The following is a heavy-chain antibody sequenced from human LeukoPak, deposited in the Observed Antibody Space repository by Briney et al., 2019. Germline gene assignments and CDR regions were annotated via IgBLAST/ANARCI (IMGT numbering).Heavy chain of an antibody. CDR3: ARTLYSGSYDDAFDI. Sequence: SETLSLTCTVSGGSVSSGSYYWSWIRQPPGKGLEWIGYIYHSGSTYYNPSLKSRVTISVDRSKNQFSLKLSSVTAADTAVYYCARTLYSGSYDDAFDIWGQGTMVTVSS. CDR1: GGSVSSGSYY. D-gene: IGHD1-26*01. CDR2: IYHSGST. J-gene: IGHJ3*02. V-gene: IGHV4-30-2*01.